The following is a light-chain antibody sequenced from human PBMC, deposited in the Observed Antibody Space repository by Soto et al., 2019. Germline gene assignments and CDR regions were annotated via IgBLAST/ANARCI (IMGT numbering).Light chain of an antibody. J-gene: IGKJ1*01. V-gene: IGKV1-5*03. CDR3: QQYHSYPLT. Sequence: DIQMTQSPSTLSASVGDRVTITCRASQRISTWLAWYQQTPGTAPKLLIYRASNLEGGVSSRFSGSGSGTEFSLSSSSLHSDDFATYYCQQYHSYPLTVGQGSKVQIK. CDR2: RAS. CDR1: QRISTW.